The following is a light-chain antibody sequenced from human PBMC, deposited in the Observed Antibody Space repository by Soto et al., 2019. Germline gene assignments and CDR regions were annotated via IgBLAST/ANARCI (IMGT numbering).Light chain of an antibody. Sequence: DIQMTQSPSPLSASVGDRVTITSRASQSISSWLAWYQQKPGKAPKLLIYKASSLASGVPSRFSGSGSGTEFTLTILSLQPDDVATYYCQQYNRYSPMYTFGQGTKLEIK. CDR3: QQYNRYSPMYT. CDR1: QSISSW. CDR2: KAS. J-gene: IGKJ2*01. V-gene: IGKV1-5*03.